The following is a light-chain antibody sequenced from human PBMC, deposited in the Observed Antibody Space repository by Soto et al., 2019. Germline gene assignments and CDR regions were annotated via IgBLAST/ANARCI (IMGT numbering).Light chain of an antibody. CDR1: QSVSSSQ. CDR2: GAS. Sequence: EIVLTQSPGTLSLSPGEGATLSCRAGQSVSSSQLALYQQKPGQAPMLLVYGASSRATGIPERFSDSVSETDFTLSISRLEPEDFAVYYCQHYGNTPLTFGQGTRLEI. CDR3: QHYGNTPLT. V-gene: IGKV3-20*01. J-gene: IGKJ5*01.